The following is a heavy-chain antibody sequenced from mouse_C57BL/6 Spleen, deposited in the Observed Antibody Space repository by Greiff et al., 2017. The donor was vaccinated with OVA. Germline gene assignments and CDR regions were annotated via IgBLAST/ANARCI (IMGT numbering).Heavy chain of an antibody. CDR2: IDPSDSYT. D-gene: IGHD4-1*01. CDR1: GYTFTSYW. J-gene: IGHJ1*03. Sequence: QVQLQQSGAELVMPGASVKLSCKASGYTFTSYWMHWVKQRPGQGLEWIGEIDPSDSYTNYNQKFKGKSTLTVDKSSSTAYMQLSSLTSEDSAVYYCARNNWERYFDVWGTGTTVTVSS. V-gene: IGHV1-69*01. CDR3: ARNNWERYFDV.